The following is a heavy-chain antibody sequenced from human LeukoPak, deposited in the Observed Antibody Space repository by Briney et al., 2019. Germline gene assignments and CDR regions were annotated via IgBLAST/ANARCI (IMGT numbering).Heavy chain of an antibody. Sequence: GRSLRLSCAASGFTFSGSAMHWVRQASGKGLEWVGRIRSKANSYATAYAASVKGRFTISRDDSKNTACLQMNSLKTEDTAVYYCTRTSSSSRTVDYWGQGTLVTVSS. J-gene: IGHJ4*02. V-gene: IGHV3-73*01. D-gene: IGHD6-13*01. CDR1: GFTFSGSA. CDR3: TRTSSSSRTVDY. CDR2: IRSKANSYAT.